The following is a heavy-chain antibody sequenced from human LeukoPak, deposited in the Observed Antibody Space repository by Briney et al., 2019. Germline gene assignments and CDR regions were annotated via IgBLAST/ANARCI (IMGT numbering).Heavy chain of an antibody. J-gene: IGHJ4*02. CDR1: GFTFSSYW. D-gene: IGHD4-17*01. V-gene: IGHV3-7*01. CDR3: ASLTYDYDDPFDY. CDR2: IKQDGSEK. Sequence: PGGSLRLSCAASGFTFSSYWMSWVRQAPGKGLEWVANIKQDGSEKYYVDSVKGRFTISRDNAKNSLYLQMNSLRAEDTAVYYCASLTYDYDDPFDYWGQGTLVTVSS.